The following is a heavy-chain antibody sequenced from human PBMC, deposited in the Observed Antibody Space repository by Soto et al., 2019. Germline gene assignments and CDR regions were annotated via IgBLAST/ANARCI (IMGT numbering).Heavy chain of an antibody. D-gene: IGHD3-22*01. J-gene: IGHJ4*02. CDR3: ATMNGYFEY. V-gene: IGHV3-23*01. CDR1: GSSFSGSS. CDR2: ITATGDRT. Sequence: GGSLRLSVSDSGSSFSGSSVSWVRQTPGKGLEWVAAITATGDRTYYADSVTGRFTISRDNSKKTHYLQMTSLRAEDTAMYYCATMNGYFEYWGQGTPVTVSS.